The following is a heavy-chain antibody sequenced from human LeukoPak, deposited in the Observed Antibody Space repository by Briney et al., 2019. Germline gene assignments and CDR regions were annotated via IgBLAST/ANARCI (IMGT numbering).Heavy chain of an antibody. Sequence: GASVKVSCKASGGTFSSYAISWVRQAPGQGLEWMGGIIPIFGTANYAQKFQGRVTITADESTSTAYMELSSLRSEDTAVYYCALPGGDIVVVPAAIAAFGYWGQGTLVTVSS. CDR2: IIPIFGTA. V-gene: IGHV1-69*13. J-gene: IGHJ4*02. CDR1: GGTFSSYA. D-gene: IGHD2-2*02. CDR3: ALPGGDIVVVPAAIAAFGY.